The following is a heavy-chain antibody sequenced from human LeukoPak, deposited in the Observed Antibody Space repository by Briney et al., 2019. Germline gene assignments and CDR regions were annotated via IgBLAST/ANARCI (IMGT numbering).Heavy chain of an antibody. D-gene: IGHD3-22*01. J-gene: IGHJ3*02. Sequence: SETLSLACTVSGGSISSYYWSWIRQPPGKGLEWIGYIYYSGNTNYNPSLKSRVTISVDTSKNQFSLRLTSVTAADTAVYYCARSFAYYYYDNSGTWDAFDIWGQGTMVTVSS. CDR3: ARSFAYYYYDNSGTWDAFDI. V-gene: IGHV4-59*01. CDR2: IYYSGNT. CDR1: GGSISSYY.